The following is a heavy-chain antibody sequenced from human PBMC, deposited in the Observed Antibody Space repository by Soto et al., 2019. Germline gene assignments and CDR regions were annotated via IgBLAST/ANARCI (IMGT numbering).Heavy chain of an antibody. J-gene: IGHJ6*02. CDR1: GGSFSGYY. Sequence: SETLSLTCAVYGGSFSGYYWSWIRKPPGKGLEWIGEINHSGSTNYNPSLKSRVTISVDTSKNQFSLKLSSVTAADTAVYYWARVPYYDFWSGYYTHYYYGMDVWGQGTTVTVSS. CDR3: ARVPYYDFWSGYYTHYYYGMDV. V-gene: IGHV4-34*01. CDR2: INHSGST. D-gene: IGHD3-3*01.